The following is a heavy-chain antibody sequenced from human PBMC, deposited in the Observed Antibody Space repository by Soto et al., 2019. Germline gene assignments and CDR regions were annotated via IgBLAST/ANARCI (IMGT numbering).Heavy chain of an antibody. D-gene: IGHD6-13*01. J-gene: IGHJ4*02. CDR2: IYYSGST. CDR3: ARRLRSPASAAAYDY. Sequence: SETLSLTCTVSGGSISSSSYYWGWIRQPPGKGLEWIGSIYYSGSTYYNPSLKSRVTISVDTSKNQFSLKLSSVTAADTAVYYCARRLRSPASAAAYDYWGQGTLVTVSS. CDR1: GGSISSSSYY. V-gene: IGHV4-39*01.